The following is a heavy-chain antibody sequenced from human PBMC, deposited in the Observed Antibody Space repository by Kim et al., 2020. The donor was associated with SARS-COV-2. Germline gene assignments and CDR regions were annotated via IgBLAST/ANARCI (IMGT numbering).Heavy chain of an antibody. V-gene: IGHV1-2*06. Sequence: ASVKVSCKASGYTFTGYYIHWVRQAPGQGLEWMGRINPNSGGTNYAQKFQGRVTMTRDTSISTAYMELSGLRFDDTAVYYCARPLSSGWVNDALDIWGQGTMVTVSS. CDR1: GYTFTGYY. D-gene: IGHD6-19*01. CDR2: INPNSGGT. CDR3: ARPLSSGWVNDALDI. J-gene: IGHJ3*02.